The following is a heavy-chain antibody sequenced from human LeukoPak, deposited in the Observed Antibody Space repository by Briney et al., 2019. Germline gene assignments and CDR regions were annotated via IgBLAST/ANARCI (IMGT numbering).Heavy chain of an antibody. J-gene: IGHJ6*02. D-gene: IGHD3-22*01. CDR2: IWYDGSNK. Sequence: GGSLRLSCAASGFTFSSYGMHWVRQAPGKGLEWVAVIWYDGSNKYYADSVKGRFTISRDNSKNTLYLQMNSLRAEDTAVYYCARDRKRRYYDSSGSPGGMDVWGQGTTVTASS. CDR1: GFTFSSYG. CDR3: ARDRKRRYYDSSGSPGGMDV. V-gene: IGHV3-33*01.